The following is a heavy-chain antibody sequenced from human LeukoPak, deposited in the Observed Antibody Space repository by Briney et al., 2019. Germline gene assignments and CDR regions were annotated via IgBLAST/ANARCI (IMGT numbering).Heavy chain of an antibody. CDR3: ARHVGNSGSGSYLTYFDY. V-gene: IGHV4-59*08. CDR1: GGSISSYY. J-gene: IGHJ4*02. CDR2: NYFIGGT. Sequence: SETLSLTCTVSGGSISSYYWSWIRQPPGKGLEWMGHNYFIGGTHYNPSLKSRVTISVDTSKNQFSLKLSSVTAADTAVYYCARHVGNSGSGSYLTYFDYWGQGTLVTVSS. D-gene: IGHD3-10*01.